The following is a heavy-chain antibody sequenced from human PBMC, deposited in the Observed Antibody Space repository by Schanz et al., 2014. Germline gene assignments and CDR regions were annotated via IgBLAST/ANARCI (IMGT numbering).Heavy chain of an antibody. CDR3: ARGTDTAMEHRPFDY. CDR2: IKQDGSEK. D-gene: IGHD5-18*01. V-gene: IGHV3-7*01. CDR1: GFTFSSYW. Sequence: EVQLVESGGGLVQPGGSLRLSCAASGFTFSSYWMSWVRQAPGEGLEWVANIKQDGSEKYYVDSVKGRFTISRDNSKNMLYLQINNLRAEDTAVYYCARGTDTAMEHRPFDYWGQGTLVTVSS. J-gene: IGHJ4*02.